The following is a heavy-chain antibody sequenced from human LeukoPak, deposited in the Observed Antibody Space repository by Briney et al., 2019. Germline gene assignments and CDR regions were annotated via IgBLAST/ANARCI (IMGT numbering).Heavy chain of an antibody. CDR2: INQAGTEK. D-gene: IGHD3-22*01. CDR3: AKGRGQIDSSGYYYLGAFDL. V-gene: IGHV3-7*03. CDR1: GFTFGTYW. J-gene: IGHJ3*01. Sequence: GGSLRLSCAASGFTFGTYWMTWVRQAPGKGLEWVANINQAGTEKYFVDSVKGRLTISRDNAKNSLYLQMNSPRAEDTAVYYCAKGRGQIDSSGYYYLGAFDLWGQGTMVTVSS.